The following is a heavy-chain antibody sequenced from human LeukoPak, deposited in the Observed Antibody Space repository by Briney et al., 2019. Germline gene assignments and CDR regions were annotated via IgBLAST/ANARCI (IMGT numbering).Heavy chain of an antibody. J-gene: IGHJ5*02. CDR3: ARDFPVIVSMRLYNYFDP. V-gene: IGHV4-4*02. CDR2: FFQNGRT. CDR1: GDSITSANW. Sequence: PSGTLSLTCAVSGDSITSANWWSWVRQSPGKGLEWIGEFFQNGRTDYNPSLKSRVTISVDTSKNQFSLKLSSVTAADTAVYYCARDFPVIVSMRLYNYFDPWGQGTQVTVSS. D-gene: IGHD5/OR15-5a*01.